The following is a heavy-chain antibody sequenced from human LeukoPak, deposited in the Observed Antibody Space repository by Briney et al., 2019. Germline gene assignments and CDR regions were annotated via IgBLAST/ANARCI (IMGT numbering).Heavy chain of an antibody. CDR3: ARVLIYSPTRRAFDI. D-gene: IGHD6-13*01. J-gene: IGHJ3*02. CDR1: GGTFSSYA. V-gene: IGHV1-69*13. CDR2: IIPIFGTA. Sequence: ASVKVSCKASGGTFSSYAISWVRQAPGQGLEWMGGIIPIFGTANYAQKFQGRVTITADESTSTAYMELSSLRSEDTAVYYCARVLIYSPTRRAFDIWGQGTMVTVSS.